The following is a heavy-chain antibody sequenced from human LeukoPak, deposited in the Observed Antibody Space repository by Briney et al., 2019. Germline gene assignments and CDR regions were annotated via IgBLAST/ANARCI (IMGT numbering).Heavy chain of an antibody. CDR1: GFTFRNRW. CDR2: TGQYGHDN. Sequence: GGSLRLSCAGSGFTFRNRWATWVRQAPGKGLEWVASTGQYGHDNDYVDSVRGRFTISRDFAKISLFLQMNSLRVEDTAVYYCAAGGAPGRFDYWGRGAPVTDSS. V-gene: IGHV3-7*01. D-gene: IGHD6-13*01. CDR3: AAGGAPGRFDY. J-gene: IGHJ4*02.